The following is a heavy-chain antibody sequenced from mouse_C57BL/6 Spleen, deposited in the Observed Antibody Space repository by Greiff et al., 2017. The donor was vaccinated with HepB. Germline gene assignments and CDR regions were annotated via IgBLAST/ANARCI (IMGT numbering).Heavy chain of an antibody. J-gene: IGHJ3*01. Sequence: QVQLQQSGAELARPGASVKLSCKASGYTFTSYGISWVKQRTGQGLEWIGEIYPRSGNTYYNEKFKGKATLTADKSSSTAYMELRSLTSEDSAVYFCGRSGDSSGLHFAYWGQGTLVTVSA. V-gene: IGHV1-81*01. CDR1: GYTFTSYG. CDR3: GRSGDSSGLHFAY. CDR2: IYPRSGNT. D-gene: IGHD3-2*02.